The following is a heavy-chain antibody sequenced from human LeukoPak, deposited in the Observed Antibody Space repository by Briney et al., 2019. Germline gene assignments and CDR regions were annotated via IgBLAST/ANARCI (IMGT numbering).Heavy chain of an antibody. Sequence: PSETLSLTCTVSGGSISSSSYYWGWIRQPPGKGLEWIGSIYYSGSTYYNPSLKSRVTISVDTSKNQFSLKLSSVTAADTAVYYCASAGGFFSGYDVEPSDSWGQGTLVTVSS. V-gene: IGHV4-39*01. J-gene: IGHJ4*02. CDR2: IYYSGST. CDR3: ASAGGFFSGYDVEPSDS. CDR1: GGSISSSSYY. D-gene: IGHD5-12*01.